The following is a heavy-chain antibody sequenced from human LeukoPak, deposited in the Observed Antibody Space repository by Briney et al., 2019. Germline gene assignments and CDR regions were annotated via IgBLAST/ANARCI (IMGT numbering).Heavy chain of an antibody. CDR3: ARTDSGSYSDDYYYMDV. Sequence: SVKVSCKASGGTFSSYAISWVRQAPGQGLEWMGGIIPIFGTADYAQKFQGRVTITTDESTSTAYMELSSLRSEDTAVYYCARTDSGSYSDDYYYMDVWGKGTTATVSS. CDR2: IIPIFGTA. D-gene: IGHD1-26*01. V-gene: IGHV1-69*05. J-gene: IGHJ6*03. CDR1: GGTFSSYA.